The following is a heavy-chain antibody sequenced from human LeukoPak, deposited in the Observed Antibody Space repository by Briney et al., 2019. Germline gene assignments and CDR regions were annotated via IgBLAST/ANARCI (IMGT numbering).Heavy chain of an antibody. CDR1: GFKVNNIH. D-gene: IGHD6-19*01. CDR3: VRDLAEAFDF. J-gene: IGHJ4*02. CDR2: VYGGGGI. Sequence: GGSLRLSCAASGFKVNNIHMSWVRQAPGRGLEWVSVVYGGGGIYYADSVQGRFTISRDNSKNTVYLHMNNLRGDDSALYYCVRDLAEAFDFWGQGTPVKVSS. V-gene: IGHV3-66*01.